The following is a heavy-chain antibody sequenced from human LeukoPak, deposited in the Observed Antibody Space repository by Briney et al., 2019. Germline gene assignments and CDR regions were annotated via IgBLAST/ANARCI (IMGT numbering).Heavy chain of an antibody. Sequence: PGGSLRLSCAVSGSTFSRYWMSWVRQPPGKGLEWVSIVYTDGRTYHADSVKGRFTISRDNSKNTVRLHMNSLTAEDTAVYYCARVWELSFDYWGQGTLVTVSS. D-gene: IGHD1-26*01. CDR3: ARVWELSFDY. J-gene: IGHJ4*02. CDR1: GSTFSRYW. CDR2: VYTDGRT. V-gene: IGHV3-53*01.